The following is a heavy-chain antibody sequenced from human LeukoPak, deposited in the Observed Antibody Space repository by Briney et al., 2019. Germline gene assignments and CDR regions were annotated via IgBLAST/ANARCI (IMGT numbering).Heavy chain of an antibody. CDR1: GGSFSGYY. J-gene: IGHJ5*02. V-gene: IGHV4-34*01. D-gene: IGHD2-15*01. CDR2: INHSGGT. CDR3: ARDSNDCSGGSCYGQGFDP. Sequence: SETLSLTCAVYGGSFSGYYWSWIRQPPGKGLEWIGEINHSGGTNYNPSLKSRVTISVDTSKNQFSLKLSSVTAADTAVYYCARDSNDCSGGSCYGQGFDPWGQGTLVTVSS.